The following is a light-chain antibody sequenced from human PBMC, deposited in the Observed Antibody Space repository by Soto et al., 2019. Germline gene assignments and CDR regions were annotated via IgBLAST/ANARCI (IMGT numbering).Light chain of an antibody. CDR2: GAS. V-gene: IGKV3-20*01. Sequence: EIVLTQSPGTLSLSPEDRATLSCKASQSVRNSYLAWYQQKPGQAPRLLIYGASGRATGIPDRFSGSGSVTDVALTISRLEPEDFAVYYCHQYGSSPYAFGQGTKLEI. CDR3: HQYGSSPYA. J-gene: IGKJ2*01. CDR1: QSVRNSY.